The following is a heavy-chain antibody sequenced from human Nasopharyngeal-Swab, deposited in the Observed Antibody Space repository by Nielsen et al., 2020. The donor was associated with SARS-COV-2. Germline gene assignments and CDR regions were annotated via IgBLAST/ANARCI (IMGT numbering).Heavy chain of an antibody. Sequence: WIRQPPGKGLEWIGEINHSGSTNYNPSLKSRVTISVDTSKNQFSLKLSSVTAADTAVYYCARGGGRVVVVPAARVRSYYYGMDVWAKGPRSPSP. D-gene: IGHD2-2*01. CDR2: INHSGST. CDR3: ARGGGRVVVVPAARVRSYYYGMDV. J-gene: IGHJ6*02. V-gene: IGHV4-34*01.